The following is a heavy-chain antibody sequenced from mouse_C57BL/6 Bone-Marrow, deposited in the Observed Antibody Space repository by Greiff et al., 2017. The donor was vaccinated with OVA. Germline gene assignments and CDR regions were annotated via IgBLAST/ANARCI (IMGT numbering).Heavy chain of an antibody. CDR1: GYTFTSYW. J-gene: IGHJ4*01. CDR3: ARRAYGSSYCVYAMDY. V-gene: IGHV1-64*01. D-gene: IGHD1-1*01. CDR2: IHPNCGST. Sequence: QVQLQQPGAELVKPGASVKLSCKASGYTFTSYWMHWVKQRPGQGLEWIGMIHPNCGSTNYNEKFKSKATLTVDKSSSTAYMQLSSLTSDVSAVYYCARRAYGSSYCVYAMDYWGQGTSVTVSS.